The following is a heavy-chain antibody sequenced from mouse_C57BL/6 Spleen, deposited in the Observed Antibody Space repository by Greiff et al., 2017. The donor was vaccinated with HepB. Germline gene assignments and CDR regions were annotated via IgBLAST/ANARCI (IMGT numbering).Heavy chain of an antibody. V-gene: IGHV1-76*01. CDR1: GYTFTDYY. J-gene: IGHJ4*01. D-gene: IGHD1-1*01. CDR2: IYPGSGNT. Sequence: QVQLQQSGAELVRPGASVKLSCKASGYTFTDYYINWVKQRPGQGLEWIARIYPGSGNTYYNEKFKGKATLTAEKSSSTAYMQLSSLTSEDSAVYFCAREGGVLRLGYAMDYWGQGTSVTVSS. CDR3: AREGGVLRLGYAMDY.